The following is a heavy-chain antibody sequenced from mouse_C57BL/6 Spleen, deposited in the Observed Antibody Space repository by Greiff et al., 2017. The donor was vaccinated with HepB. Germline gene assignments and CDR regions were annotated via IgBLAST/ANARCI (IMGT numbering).Heavy chain of an antibody. J-gene: IGHJ3*01. D-gene: IGHD1-1*01. CDR2: INPSNGGT. Sequence: VQLKESGTELVKPGASVKLSCKASGYTFTSYWMHWVKQRPGQGLEWIGNINPSNGGTNYNEKFKSKATLTVDKSSSTAYMQLSSLTSEDSAVYYCARSTHYGSSPFAYWGQGTLVTVSA. CDR3: ARSTHYGSSPFAY. CDR1: GYTFTSYW. V-gene: IGHV1-53*01.